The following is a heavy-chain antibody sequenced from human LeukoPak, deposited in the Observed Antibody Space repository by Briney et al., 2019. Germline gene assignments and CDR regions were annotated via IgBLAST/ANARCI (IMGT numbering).Heavy chain of an antibody. D-gene: IGHD3-22*01. CDR2: INAGNGNT. V-gene: IGHV1-3*01. CDR3: ARSVYYDSSGRYGMDV. Sequence: ASVKVSCKASGYTFTSYAMHWVRQAPGQRLEWMGWINAGNGNTKYSQKFQGRVTITRGTSASTAYMELSSLRSEDTAVYYCARSVYYDSSGRYGMDVWGQGTTVTVSS. J-gene: IGHJ6*02. CDR1: GYTFTSYA.